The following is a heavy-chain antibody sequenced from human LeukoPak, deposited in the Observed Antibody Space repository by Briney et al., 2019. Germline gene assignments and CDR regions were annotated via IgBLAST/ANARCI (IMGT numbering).Heavy chain of an antibody. CDR1: GFIFSSYV. J-gene: IGHJ4*02. CDR3: ARDPDWGSGY. CDR2: IGTSGGDI. D-gene: IGHD7-27*01. V-gene: IGHV3-23*01. Sequence: PGGSLRPSCAASGFIFSSYVMIWVRQAPGKGLEWVSIIGTSGGDIHYADSVKGRFSISRDNSKNTLSLQMNSLRVDDTAVYYCARDPDWGSGYWGQGTLVTVSS.